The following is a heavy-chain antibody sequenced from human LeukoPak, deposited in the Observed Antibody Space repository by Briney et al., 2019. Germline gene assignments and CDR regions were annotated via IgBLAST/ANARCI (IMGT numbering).Heavy chain of an antibody. D-gene: IGHD3-3*01. Sequence: ASVKVSCKASGHTFTSYDFNWLRQATGQGPEWMGWMNPNSGATGYAQKFQGRVTMTRSASINTAYMELTNLRSEDTAVYYCARELTYYDFWSGYYGFDYWGQGTLVTVSS. CDR2: MNPNSGAT. J-gene: IGHJ4*02. V-gene: IGHV1-8*01. CDR1: GHTFTSYD. CDR3: ARELTYYDFWSGYYGFDY.